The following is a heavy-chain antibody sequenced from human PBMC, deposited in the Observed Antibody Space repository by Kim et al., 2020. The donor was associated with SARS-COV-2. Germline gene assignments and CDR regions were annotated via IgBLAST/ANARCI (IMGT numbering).Heavy chain of an antibody. V-gene: IGHV4-34*01. Sequence: SETLSLTCAVYGGSFSGYYWSWIRQPPGKGLEWIGEINHSGSTNYNPSLKSRVTISVDTSKNQFSLKLSSVTAADTAVYYCARGSRDDYSNYDFDYWGQGTLVTVSS. CDR1: GGSFSGYY. CDR2: INHSGST. CDR3: ARGSRDDYSNYDFDY. D-gene: IGHD4-4*01. J-gene: IGHJ4*02.